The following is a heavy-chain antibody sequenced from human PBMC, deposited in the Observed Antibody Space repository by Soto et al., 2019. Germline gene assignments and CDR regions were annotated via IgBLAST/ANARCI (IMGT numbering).Heavy chain of an antibody. CDR3: AAAVYYYDSSGYSYFDY. V-gene: IGHV4-59*01. CDR2: IYYSGST. Sequence: SETLSLTCTVSGGSISSYYWSWIRQPPGKGLEWIGYIYYSGSTNYNPSLKSRFTISVDTSKNQFSLKLSSVTAADTAVYYCAAAVYYYDSSGYSYFDYWGQGTLVTVSS. CDR1: GGSISSYY. D-gene: IGHD3-22*01. J-gene: IGHJ4*02.